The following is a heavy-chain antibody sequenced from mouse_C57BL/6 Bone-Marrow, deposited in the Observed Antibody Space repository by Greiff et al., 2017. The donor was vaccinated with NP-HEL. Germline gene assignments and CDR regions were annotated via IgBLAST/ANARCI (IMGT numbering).Heavy chain of an antibody. V-gene: IGHV1-81*01. CDR1: GYTFTSYG. CDR2: IYPRSGTT. Sequence: QVQLKQSGAELARPGASVKLSCKASGYTFTSYGISWVKQRTGQGLEWIGEIYPRSGTTYYNEKFKGKATLTADKSSSTAYMELRSLTSEDSAVYFCARERRGYWYFDVWGTGTTVTVSS. CDR3: ARERRGYWYFDV. J-gene: IGHJ1*03.